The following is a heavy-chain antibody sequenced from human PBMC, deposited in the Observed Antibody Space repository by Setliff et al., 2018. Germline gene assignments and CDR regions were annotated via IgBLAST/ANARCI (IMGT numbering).Heavy chain of an antibody. CDR3: ARVSGYDTTGYSLLY. D-gene: IGHD3-22*01. CDR1: GFTFSNYA. V-gene: IGHV3-23*03. Sequence: LRLSCAASGFTFSNYAMNWVRQAPGKGLEWVSVIYSDGSSTYYGDSVKGRFTISRDNSQNTLYLHLSSPRPEDTAVYYCARVSGYDTTGYSLLYWGQGTLVTVSS. J-gene: IGHJ4*02. CDR2: IYSDGSST.